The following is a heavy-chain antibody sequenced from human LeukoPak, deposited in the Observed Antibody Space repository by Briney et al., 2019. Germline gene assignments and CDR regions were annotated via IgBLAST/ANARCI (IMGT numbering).Heavy chain of an antibody. CDR1: GFTFSSYA. J-gene: IGHJ4*02. V-gene: IGHV3-30-3*01. Sequence: GGSLRLSCAASGFTFSSYAMHWVRQAPGKGLEWVAVISYDGSNKYYADSVKGRFTISRDNSENTLYLQMNSLRAEDTAVYYCARADYYDSSGYYNYWGQGTLVTVSS. CDR3: ARADYYDSSGYYNY. D-gene: IGHD3-22*01. CDR2: ISYDGSNK.